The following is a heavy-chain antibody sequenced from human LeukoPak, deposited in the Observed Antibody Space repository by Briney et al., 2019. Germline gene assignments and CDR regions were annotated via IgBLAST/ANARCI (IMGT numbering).Heavy chain of an antibody. CDR3: ARALTGSLLDY. D-gene: IGHD7-27*01. Sequence: GGSLRLSCAASGFTFSSYWMSWVRQAPGKGLEWVANIKQDGSEKCYVDSVKGRFTISRDNAKNSLYLQINSLRAEDTAVYYCARALTGSLLDYWGQGTLVTVSS. CDR1: GFTFSSYW. J-gene: IGHJ4*02. CDR2: IKQDGSEK. V-gene: IGHV3-7*01.